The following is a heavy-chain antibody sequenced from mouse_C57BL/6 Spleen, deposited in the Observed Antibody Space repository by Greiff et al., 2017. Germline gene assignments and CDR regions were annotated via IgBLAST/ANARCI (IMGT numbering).Heavy chain of an antibody. CDR2: IDPSDSYT. CDR1: GYTFTSYW. D-gene: IGHD4-1*01. J-gene: IGHJ2*01. V-gene: IGHV1-69*01. CDR3: ARGKLSYFDY. Sequence: VQLQQPGAELVMPGASVKLSCKASGYTFTSYWMHWVKQRPGQGLEWIGEIDPSDSYTNSNQKFKGKSTLTVDKSSSTAYMQLSSLTSEDSAVYYCARGKLSYFDYWGQGTTLTVSS.